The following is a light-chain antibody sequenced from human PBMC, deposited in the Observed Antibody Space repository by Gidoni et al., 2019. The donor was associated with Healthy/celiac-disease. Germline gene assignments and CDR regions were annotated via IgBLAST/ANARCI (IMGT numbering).Light chain of an antibody. V-gene: IGLV8-61*01. Sequence: QTVVTQEPSFSVSPGWTVTLTCGLSSGSVSTSYYPSWYQHTPGQAPRTLIYSTNTRSSWVPDRFSGAILGNKAALTITGAQADDESDYYCVLYMGSGSWVFGGGTKLTVL. J-gene: IGLJ3*02. CDR1: SGSVSTSYY. CDR3: VLYMGSGSWV. CDR2: STN.